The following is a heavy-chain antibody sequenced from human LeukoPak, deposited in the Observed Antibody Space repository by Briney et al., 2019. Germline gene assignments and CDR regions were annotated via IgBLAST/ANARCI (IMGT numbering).Heavy chain of an antibody. CDR1: GGSFSGYY. Sequence: PSETLSLTCAVYGGSFSGYYWSWIRQPPGKGLEWIGEINHSGSTNYNPSLKSRVTISVDTSKNQFSLKLSSVTAADTAVYYCARDHSGWYVGYFDYWGQGTLVTVSS. V-gene: IGHV4-34*01. CDR2: INHSGST. J-gene: IGHJ4*02. CDR3: ARDHSGWYVGYFDY. D-gene: IGHD6-19*01.